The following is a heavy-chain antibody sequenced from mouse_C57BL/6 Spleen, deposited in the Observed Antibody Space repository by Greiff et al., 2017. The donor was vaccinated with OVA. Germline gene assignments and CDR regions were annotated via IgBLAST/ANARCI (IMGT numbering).Heavy chain of an antibody. V-gene: IGHV1-85*01. Sequence: QVQLQQSGPELVKPGASVKLSCKASGYTFTSYDINWVKPRPGPGLEWIGWLSPRDGSPKYNEQFKGKATLTLDTSSSTAYMELHSLTSEDSAVYFCARFDYDDARFAYWGQGTLVTVSA. CDR2: LSPRDGSP. CDR1: GYTFTSYD. J-gene: IGHJ3*01. CDR3: ARFDYDDARFAY. D-gene: IGHD2-4*01.